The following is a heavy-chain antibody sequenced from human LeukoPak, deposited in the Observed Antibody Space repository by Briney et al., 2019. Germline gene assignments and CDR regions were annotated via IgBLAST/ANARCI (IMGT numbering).Heavy chain of an antibody. CDR2: INTDGGSI. V-gene: IGHV3-74*01. Sequence: GGSLRLSCAASGFTFSSYWMHWVRQVPGKGLVWVSRINTDGGSISYADSVKGRFTISRDNAKNTLFLQMNSLRAEDTAVYYCARSSYDALTGYYTSHDYWGQGTLVTVSS. J-gene: IGHJ4*02. CDR3: ARSSYDALTGYYTSHDY. D-gene: IGHD3-9*01. CDR1: GFTFSSYW.